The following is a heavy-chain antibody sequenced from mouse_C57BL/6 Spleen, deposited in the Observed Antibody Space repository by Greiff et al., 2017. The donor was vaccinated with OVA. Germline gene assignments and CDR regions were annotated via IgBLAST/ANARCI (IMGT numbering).Heavy chain of an antibody. CDR1: GYTFTSYW. D-gene: IGHD1-1*01. J-gene: IGHJ1*03. CDR3: ARDYYYGSSYWYFDV. Sequence: QVTLKESGAELVKPGASVKLSCKASGYTFTSYWMHWVKQRPGQGLEWIGMIHPNSGSTNYNEKFKSKATLTVDKSSSTAYMQLSSLTSEDSAVYYCARDYYYGSSYWYFDVWGTGTTVTVSS. CDR2: IHPNSGST. V-gene: IGHV1-64*01.